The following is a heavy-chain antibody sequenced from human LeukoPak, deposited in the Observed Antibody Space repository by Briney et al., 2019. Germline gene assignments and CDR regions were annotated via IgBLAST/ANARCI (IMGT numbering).Heavy chain of an antibody. Sequence: SSVKVSCKPSGGTYSSYAIIRLRQAPGHGLEWTAGIIPIFGTADYAQQFQDRVTITADESTSTAYMKLSRLRSEDTAVYYCARAAIYGSGSPLHKFVPLGQGTLVTVSS. CDR3: ARAAIYGSGSPLHKFVP. V-gene: IGHV1-69*13. J-gene: IGHJ5*02. D-gene: IGHD3-10*01. CDR2: IIPIFGTA. CDR1: GGTYSSYA.